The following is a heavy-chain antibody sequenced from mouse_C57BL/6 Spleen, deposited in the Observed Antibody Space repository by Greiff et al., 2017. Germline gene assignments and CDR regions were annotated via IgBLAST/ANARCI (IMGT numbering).Heavy chain of an antibody. CDR1: GYTFTDYY. J-gene: IGHJ2*01. CDR2: INPNNGGT. V-gene: IGHV1-26*01. D-gene: IGHD4-1*01. CDR3: ARGTGYFDY. Sequence: EVQLQQSGPELVKPGSSVKISCKASGYTFTDYYMNWVKQSHGKSLEWIGDINPNNGGTSYNQKFKGKATLTVDKSSSTAYMELRSLTSEDSAVYYCARGTGYFDYWCQGTTLTVSS.